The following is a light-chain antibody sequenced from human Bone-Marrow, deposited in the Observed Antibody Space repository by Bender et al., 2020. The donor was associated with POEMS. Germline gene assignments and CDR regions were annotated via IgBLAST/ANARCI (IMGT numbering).Light chain of an antibody. CDR1: TLPEQY. J-gene: IGLJ2*01. CDR3: QSADKSGIYRV. V-gene: IGLV3-25*03. Sequence: SYELTQPPSVSVSPGQTARITCSGDTLPEQYAYWYRQKPGQAPVLVIYKDTERPSGIPERISGSTSGTTVTLTISGVQAEDEADYYCQSADKSGIYRVFGGGTKLTVL. CDR2: KDT.